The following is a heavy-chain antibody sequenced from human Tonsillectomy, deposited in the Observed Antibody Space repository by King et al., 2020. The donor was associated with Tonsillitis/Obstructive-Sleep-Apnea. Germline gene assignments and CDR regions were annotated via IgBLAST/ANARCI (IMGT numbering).Heavy chain of an antibody. Sequence: LQLQESGPGLVKPSETLSLTCTVSGGSISSSSYYWGWIRQPPGKGLEWIGSIYYSGSTYYNPSLKSRITISLEQSKNQFSLKLSSVTAADTAVYYGARQAQTGDPILPQVYYFDYWGQGTLVTVSS. CDR3: ARQAQTGDPILPQVYYFDY. J-gene: IGHJ4*02. CDR2: IYYSGST. CDR1: GGSISSSSYY. V-gene: IGHV4-39*01. D-gene: IGHD7-27*01.